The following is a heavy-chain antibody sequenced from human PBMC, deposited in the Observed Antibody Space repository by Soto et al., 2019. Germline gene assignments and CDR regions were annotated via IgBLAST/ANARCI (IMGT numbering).Heavy chain of an antibody. V-gene: IGHV1-46*01. CDR3: AREPPNTSLFDC. J-gene: IGHJ4*02. CDR1: GYTFSTYH. Sequence: QVQLVQSGAEVTKPGASVKISCKTSGYTFSTYHMHWVRLAPGQGLEWVGIIKSSGDITLYAQKFQGRVTMSKDTSTSTVYMEGSSLRSEDTAVYYCAREPPNTSLFDCWGQGTQVTVSS. CDR2: IKSSGDIT. D-gene: IGHD7-27*01.